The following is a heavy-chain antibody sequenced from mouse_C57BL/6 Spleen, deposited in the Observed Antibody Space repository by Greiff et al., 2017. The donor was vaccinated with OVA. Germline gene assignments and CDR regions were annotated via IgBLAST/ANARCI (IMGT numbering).Heavy chain of an antibody. CDR3: ARAIYDPYAMDY. V-gene: IGHV3-6*01. D-gene: IGHD2-3*01. CDR2: ISYDGSN. J-gene: IGHJ4*01. CDR1: GYSITSGYY. Sequence: EVKLVESGPGLVKPSQSLSLTCSVTGYSITSGYYWNWIRQFPGNKLEWMGYISYDGSNNYNPSLKNRISITRDTSKNQFFLKLNSVTTEDTATYYCARAIYDPYAMDYWGQGTSVTVSS.